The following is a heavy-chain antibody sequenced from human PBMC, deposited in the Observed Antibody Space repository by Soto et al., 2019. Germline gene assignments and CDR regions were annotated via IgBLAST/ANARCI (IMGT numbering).Heavy chain of an antibody. Sequence: GGSLRLSCAASGFTFSSYAMSWVRQAPGKGLEWVSAISGSGGSTYYADSVKGRFTISRDNSKNTLYLQMNSLRAEDTAVYYCAKDPIVVVPAAMSPFVYWGQGTLVTGSS. CDR2: ISGSGGST. J-gene: IGHJ4*02. V-gene: IGHV3-23*01. CDR1: GFTFSSYA. CDR3: AKDPIVVVPAAMSPFVY. D-gene: IGHD2-2*01.